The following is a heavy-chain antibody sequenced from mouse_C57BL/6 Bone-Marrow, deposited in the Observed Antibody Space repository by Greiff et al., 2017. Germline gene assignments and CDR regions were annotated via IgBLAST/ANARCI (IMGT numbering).Heavy chain of an antibody. CDR2: IYSGNGDT. CDR1: GYTFTSHN. Sequence: LQESGAELVRPGASVKMSCKASGYTFTSHNMHWVKQTPRQGLEWIGAIYSGNGDTSYNQKFKGKATLTVDKSSSTAYMQLSSLTSEDSAVYFCARGSSSWFAYWGQGTLVTVSA. D-gene: IGHD1-1*01. J-gene: IGHJ3*01. V-gene: IGHV1-12*01. CDR3: ARGSSSWFAY.